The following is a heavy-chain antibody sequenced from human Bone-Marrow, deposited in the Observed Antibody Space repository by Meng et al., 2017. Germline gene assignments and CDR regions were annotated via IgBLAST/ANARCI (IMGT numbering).Heavy chain of an antibody. J-gene: IGHJ1*01. CDR3: ARVGTTFSGAFPH. Sequence: GESLKISCQGFEYSFTSYFIAWVRQMPGKGLEWMGSIYPGDSDTRYSPSFQGQVTISVDKSINTAYLQWGSLKAPDSGMYFCARVGTTFSGAFPHWGQGTLVTVSS. CDR2: IYPGDSDT. V-gene: IGHV5-51*01. D-gene: IGHD4-11*01. CDR1: EYSFTSYF.